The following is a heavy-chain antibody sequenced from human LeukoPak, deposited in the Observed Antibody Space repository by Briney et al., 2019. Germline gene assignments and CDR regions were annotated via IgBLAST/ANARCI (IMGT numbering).Heavy chain of an antibody. CDR1: GGSFSGYY. CDR2: INHSGST. Sequence: SETLSLTCAVYGGSFSGYYWSWIRQPPGKGLEWIGGINHSGSTNYNPSLKSRVTISVDTSKNQFSLKLSSVTAADTAVYYCARGRAAGTRGYFQHWGQGTLVTVSS. CDR3: ARGRAAGTRGYFQH. V-gene: IGHV4-34*01. D-gene: IGHD6-13*01. J-gene: IGHJ1*01.